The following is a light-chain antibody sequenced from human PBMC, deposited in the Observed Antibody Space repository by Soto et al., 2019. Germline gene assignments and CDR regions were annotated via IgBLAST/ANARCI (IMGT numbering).Light chain of an antibody. CDR3: QSYDSSVSKVV. CDR1: SSNIGAGYD. Sequence: QSVLTQPPSVSGAPGQRVTISCTGSSSNIGAGYDVHWYQQLPGTAPKLLIYGNSNRPSGVPDRFSGSKSGTSPSLAITGLHAEDEVDYYRQSYDSSVSKVVFGGGTKLTVL. CDR2: GNS. J-gene: IGLJ2*01. V-gene: IGLV1-40*01.